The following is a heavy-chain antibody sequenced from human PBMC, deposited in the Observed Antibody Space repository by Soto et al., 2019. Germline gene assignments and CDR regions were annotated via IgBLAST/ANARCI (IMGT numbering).Heavy chain of an antibody. CDR3: ARGVGSPDDY. V-gene: IGHV4-34*01. CDR2: INHSGST. D-gene: IGHD5-12*01. Sequence: PSETLSLTCAVYGGSFSGYYWSWIRQPPGKGLEWIGEINHSGSTNYNPSLKSRVTISVDTSKNQFSLKLSSVTAADTAVYYCARGVGSPDDYWGQGTLVTVSS. CDR1: GGSFSGYY. J-gene: IGHJ4*02.